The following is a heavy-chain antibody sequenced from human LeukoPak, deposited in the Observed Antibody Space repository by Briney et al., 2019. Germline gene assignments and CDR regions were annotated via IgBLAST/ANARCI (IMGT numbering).Heavy chain of an antibody. CDR1: GFTFSSYG. J-gene: IGHJ4*02. D-gene: IGHD3-10*01. V-gene: IGHV3-23*01. Sequence: GGTLRLSCAASGFTFSSYGMSWVRQAPGKGLEWVSAISGSGGSTYYADSVKGRFTISRDNSKNTLYLQMNSLRAEDTAVYYCAKDPGLYGSGSFDYWGQGTLVTASS. CDR3: AKDPGLYGSGSFDY. CDR2: ISGSGGST.